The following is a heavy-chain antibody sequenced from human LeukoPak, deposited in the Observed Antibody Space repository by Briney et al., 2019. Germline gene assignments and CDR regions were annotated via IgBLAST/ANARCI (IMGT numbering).Heavy chain of an antibody. V-gene: IGHV3-33*05. CDR1: GFIFRSYG. CDR3: AKWGGDYPINYKDV. Sequence: GTSLRLSCTQSGFIFRSYGMHWVRQAPCKGLEWVAGITYDGNKNFHADSVKGRFTISRDNSKNTLYFQMNNLRAEDTAVYYCAKWGGDYPINYKDVWGKGTTVVVSS. D-gene: IGHD3-10*01. CDR2: ITYDGNKN. J-gene: IGHJ6*03.